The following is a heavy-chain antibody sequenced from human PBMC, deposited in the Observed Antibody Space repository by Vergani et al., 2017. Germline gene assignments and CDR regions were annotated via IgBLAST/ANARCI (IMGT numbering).Heavy chain of an antibody. CDR2: ISSSSSTI. V-gene: IGHV3-48*04. Sequence: EVQLLESGGGLVQPGGSLRLSCAASGFTFSSYAMSWVRQAPGKGLEWVSYISSSSSTIYYADSVKGRFTISRDNAKNSLYLQMNSLRAEDTDVYYCARDRHYSNYGIGMWGQGTLVTGSS. CDR3: ARDRHYSNYGIGM. CDR1: GFTFSSYA. J-gene: IGHJ4*02. D-gene: IGHD4-11*01.